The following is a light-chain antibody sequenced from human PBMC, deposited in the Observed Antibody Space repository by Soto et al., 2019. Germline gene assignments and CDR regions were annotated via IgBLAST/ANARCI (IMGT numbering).Light chain of an antibody. CDR1: SSNIGAGYD. CDR3: QSYDRSLSGYV. CDR2: ANG. V-gene: IGLV1-40*01. J-gene: IGLJ1*01. Sequence: QSVLTQPPSVSGAPGQRVTISCTGSSSNIGAGYDVHWYQQLPGTAPKLLIYANGNRPSGVPDRFSGSKSGTSASLAITGLQAEDGADYYCQSYDRSLSGYVLXTGTKVTVL.